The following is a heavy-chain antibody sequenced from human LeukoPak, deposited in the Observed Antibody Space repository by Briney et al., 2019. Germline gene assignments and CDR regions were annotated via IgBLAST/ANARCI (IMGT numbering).Heavy chain of an antibody. D-gene: IGHD5-12*01. Sequence: GRSLRPSCAASGFTFSSYAMHWVRQAPGKGLEWVAVISYDGSNKYYADSVKGRFTISRDNSKNTLYLQMNSLRAEDTAVYYCARGFVDIVATTEHGNWFDPWGQGTLVTVSS. V-gene: IGHV3-30-3*01. CDR3: ARGFVDIVATTEHGNWFDP. J-gene: IGHJ5*02. CDR1: GFTFSSYA. CDR2: ISYDGSNK.